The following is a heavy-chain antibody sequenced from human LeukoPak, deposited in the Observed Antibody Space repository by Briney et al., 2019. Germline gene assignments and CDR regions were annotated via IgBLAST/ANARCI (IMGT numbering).Heavy chain of an antibody. J-gene: IGHJ6*02. CDR3: ARDLGIAVAAIPTYYYYYGMDV. Sequence: ASLKVSCKASGYTFTGYYMHWVRQAPGQGLEWMGWINPNSGGTNYAQKFQGRVTMTRDTSISTAYMELSRLRSDDTAVYYCARDLGIAVAAIPTYYYYYGMDVWGQGTTVTVSS. D-gene: IGHD6-19*01. V-gene: IGHV1-2*02. CDR1: GYTFTGYY. CDR2: INPNSGGT.